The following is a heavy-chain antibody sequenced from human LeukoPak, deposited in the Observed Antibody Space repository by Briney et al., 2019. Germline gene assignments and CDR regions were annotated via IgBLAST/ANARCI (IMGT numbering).Heavy chain of an antibody. CDR3: ARHIAVAGYYYYGMDV. V-gene: IGHV4-30-2*01. Sequence: SQTLSLTCAVSGGSISSGGYSWSWIRQPPGKGLEWIGYIYHSGSTYYNPSLKSRVTISVDRSKNQFSLKLSSVTAADTAVYYCARHIAVAGYYYYGMDVWGQGTTVTVSS. CDR2: IYHSGST. J-gene: IGHJ6*02. CDR1: GGSISSGGYS. D-gene: IGHD6-19*01.